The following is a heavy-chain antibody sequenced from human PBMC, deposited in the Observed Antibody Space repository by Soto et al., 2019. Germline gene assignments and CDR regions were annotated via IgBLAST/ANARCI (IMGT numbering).Heavy chain of an antibody. CDR2: IYHSGST. CDR1: GGSISSSNW. D-gene: IGHD1-26*01. V-gene: IGHV4-4*02. Sequence: QVQLQESGPGLVKPSGTLSLTCAVSGGSISSSNWWSWVRQPPGKGLGWIGEIYHSGSTNYNPSLKNRVNISVDKSKNQFALKLSSVTAADTAVYYCARVSGSYYYGMDVWGQGITVTVSS. CDR3: ARVSGSYYYGMDV. J-gene: IGHJ6*02.